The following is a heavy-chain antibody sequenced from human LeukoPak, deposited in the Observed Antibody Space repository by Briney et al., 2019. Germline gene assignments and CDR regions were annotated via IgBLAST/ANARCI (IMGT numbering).Heavy chain of an antibody. CDR2: INHSGCT. J-gene: IGHJ4*02. V-gene: IGHV4-34*01. D-gene: IGHD2-21*02. CDR1: GGSFSRYY. CDR3: ARGGFYCGGDCYVDY. Sequence: PSETLSLTCAVYGGSFSRYYWSWIRQPPGKGLEWIGEINHSGCTNYNPSLKSRVTISVDTSKNQFSLKLSSVTAADTAVYYCARGGFYCGGDCYVDYWGQGTLVTVSS.